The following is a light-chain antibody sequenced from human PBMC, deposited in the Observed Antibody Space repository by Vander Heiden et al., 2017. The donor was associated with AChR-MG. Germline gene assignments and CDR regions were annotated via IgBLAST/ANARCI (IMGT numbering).Light chain of an antibody. CDR1: TRDIGGYDH. V-gene: IGLV2-8*01. CDR2: KVF. J-gene: IGLJ3*02. Sequence: QSALTQPPSASGSLGQSLTISCTGTTRDIGGYDHVSWYQQHPGKVPKVIIYKVFKRPSGVPDRFSGSKTGNTDSLTVSGLQAEDEADYYCASYADSATWGLGGGTKL. CDR3: ASYADSATWG.